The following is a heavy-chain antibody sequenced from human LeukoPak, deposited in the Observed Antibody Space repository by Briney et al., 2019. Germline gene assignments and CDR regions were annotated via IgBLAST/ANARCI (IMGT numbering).Heavy chain of an antibody. V-gene: IGHV3-74*01. D-gene: IGHD6-19*01. CDR2: INTDGSST. J-gene: IGHJ4*02. CDR3: ARDNAVTLDY. Sequence: GGSLRLSCAASGFTFSSYWMHWVRHAPGKGLVWVSRINTDGSSTSYADSVKGRFTISRDSAKNTLYLQMNSVRAEDTAVYYCARDNAVTLDYWGQGTLVTVSS. CDR1: GFTFSSYW.